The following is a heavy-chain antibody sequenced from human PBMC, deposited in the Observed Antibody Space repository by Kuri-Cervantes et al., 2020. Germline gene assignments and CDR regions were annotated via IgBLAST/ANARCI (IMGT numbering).Heavy chain of an antibody. J-gene: IGHJ4*02. V-gene: IGHV1-18*01. CDR2: ISTYNGDT. Sequence: ASVKVSCKASGYVFTSSGISWVRQAPGQGLEWMGWISTYNGDTNYAQKLQGRVALTRDTSTTTAYMELRSLRPDDTAVYYCARDRQMIYWGQGTLVTVSS. CDR1: GYVFTSSG. CDR3: ARDRQMIY. D-gene: IGHD3-16*01.